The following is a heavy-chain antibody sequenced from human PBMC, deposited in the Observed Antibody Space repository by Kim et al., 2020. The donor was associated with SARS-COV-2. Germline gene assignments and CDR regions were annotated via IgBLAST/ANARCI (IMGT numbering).Heavy chain of an antibody. J-gene: IGHJ6*01. D-gene: IGHD4-17*01. V-gene: IGHV4-59*13. CDR1: GGSLSRYL. CDR3: ARNNGDYTGNRYY. CDR2: IYYTGST. Sequence: SETLSLTCTVSGGSLSRYLWTWIRQPPGKGLEWIGHIYYTGSTDYSPSLRSRVTMSVDTSKNQFSLNLSSVTAADTAVDFCARNNGDYTGNRYY.